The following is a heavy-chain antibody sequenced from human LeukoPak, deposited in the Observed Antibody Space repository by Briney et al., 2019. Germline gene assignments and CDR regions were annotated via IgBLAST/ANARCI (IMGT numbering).Heavy chain of an antibody. CDR1: GGTFSSYA. D-gene: IGHD3-22*01. CDR2: INPNSGGT. Sequence: ASVKVSCKASGGTFSSYAISWVRQAPGQGLEWMGWINPNSGGTNYAQKFQGRVTMTRDTSISTAYMELSRLRSDDTAVYYCARVPDSSGYYNWFDPWGQGTLVTVSS. J-gene: IGHJ5*02. V-gene: IGHV1-2*02. CDR3: ARVPDSSGYYNWFDP.